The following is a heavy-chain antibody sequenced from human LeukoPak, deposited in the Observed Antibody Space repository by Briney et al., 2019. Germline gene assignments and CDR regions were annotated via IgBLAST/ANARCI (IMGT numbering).Heavy chain of an antibody. V-gene: IGHV1-8*01. D-gene: IGHD5-12*01. Sequence: ASVKVSCTASGYTFTSSDINWGRKPPGPGLGRKGWTNLYGGNTNYAKTFQDRLTTTRNTSINNPYTQKRSLISAATTAYYCARDGYNHWGFDPWGQGTLVTVSS. J-gene: IGHJ5*02. CDR3: ARDGYNHWGFDP. CDR2: TNLYGGNT. CDR1: GYTFTSSD.